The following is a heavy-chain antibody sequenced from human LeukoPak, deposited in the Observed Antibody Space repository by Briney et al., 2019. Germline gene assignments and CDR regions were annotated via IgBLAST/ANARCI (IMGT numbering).Heavy chain of an antibody. J-gene: IGHJ3*02. V-gene: IGHV1-24*01. D-gene: IGHD5-12*01. CDR3: ATKVADPTAFDI. Sequence: ASVKVSCKVSGYTLTELSMHWVRQAPGKGLEWMGGFDPEDGETIYAQKFQGRVTMTEDTSTDTAYMELSSLRSEDTAVYYCATKVADPTAFDIWDQGTMVTVSS. CDR1: GYTLTELS. CDR2: FDPEDGET.